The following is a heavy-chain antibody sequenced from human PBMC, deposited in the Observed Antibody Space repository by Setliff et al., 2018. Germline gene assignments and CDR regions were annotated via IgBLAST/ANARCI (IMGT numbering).Heavy chain of an antibody. CDR3: ARGGLAAANKKGVFEY. CDR2: INSGGGSA. V-gene: IGHV1-46*01. J-gene: IGHJ4*02. Sequence: ASVKVSCKASGYTFTSYYMYWLRQAPGQGPEWMGIINSGGGSASYAQKFQDRVTMTRATSTNTVYMEVSILTSDDSAVYYCARGGLAAANKKGVFEYWGQGTLVTVSS. D-gene: IGHD6-13*01. CDR1: GYTFTSYY.